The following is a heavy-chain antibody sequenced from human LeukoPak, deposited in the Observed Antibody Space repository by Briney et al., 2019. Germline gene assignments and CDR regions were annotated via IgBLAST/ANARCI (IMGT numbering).Heavy chain of an antibody. CDR3: ARDVLPSYYDISTGQDY. Sequence: ASVKVSCKASGYTFTDFAISWVRQSPGQGLEWMGWISAYNGNTNYAQKLQGRVTMTTDTSTRTAYMELRSLRSDDTAVYYCARDVLPSYYDISTGQDYWGQGTLVTVSS. CDR1: GYTFTDFA. CDR2: ISAYNGNT. V-gene: IGHV1-18*01. D-gene: IGHD3-9*01. J-gene: IGHJ4*02.